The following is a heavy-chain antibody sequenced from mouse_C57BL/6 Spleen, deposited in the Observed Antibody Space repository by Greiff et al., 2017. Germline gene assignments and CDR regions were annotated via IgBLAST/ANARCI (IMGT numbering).Heavy chain of an antibody. D-gene: IGHD1-1*01. CDR1: GYTFTSYW. Sequence: QVQLQQSGAELVKPGASVKLSCKASGYTFTSYWMHWVKQRPGQGLEWIGMIHPTSGSTNYNEKFKSKATLTVDKSSSTAYMQLSSLTSEDSAVYYCARARDYGSSGLYAMDYWGQGTSVTVSS. J-gene: IGHJ4*01. CDR3: ARARDYGSSGLYAMDY. V-gene: IGHV1-64*01. CDR2: IHPTSGST.